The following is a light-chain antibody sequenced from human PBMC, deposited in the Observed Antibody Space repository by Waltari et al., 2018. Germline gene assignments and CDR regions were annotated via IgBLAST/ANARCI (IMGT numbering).Light chain of an antibody. J-gene: IGLJ2*01. Sequence: QSALTQPPSASGSPGQSVTISCTGTSNDVGGYNYVSWYQQNPGKAPRLMLYEVSKRPSGVPARFTGSKAGNTASLTVSGLQAEDEADYYCSSFAGGNIDVVFGGGTTLTVL. CDR2: EVS. CDR3: SSFAGGNIDVV. V-gene: IGLV2-8*01. CDR1: SNDVGGYNY.